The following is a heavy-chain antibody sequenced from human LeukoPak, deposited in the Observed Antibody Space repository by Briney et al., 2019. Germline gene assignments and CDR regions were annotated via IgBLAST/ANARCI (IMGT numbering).Heavy chain of an antibody. CDR2: TNWDGAST. V-gene: IGHV3-20*04. Sequence: GGSLRLSCAASGFRFDDYGMSWVRHVPGKGLEWVSGTNWDGASTGYADSVKGRFTISRDNVKDFLYLQMNSLRVEDTALYFCGRVYCSTTSCYDYYDYYMDVWGKGTTVTVSS. CDR1: GFRFDDYG. CDR3: GRVYCSTTSCYDYYDYYMDV. J-gene: IGHJ6*03. D-gene: IGHD2-2*01.